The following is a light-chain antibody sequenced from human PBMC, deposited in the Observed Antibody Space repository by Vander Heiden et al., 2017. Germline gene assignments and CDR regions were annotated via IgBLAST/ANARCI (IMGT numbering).Light chain of an antibody. Sequence: GDRVTITCQARQDISNYLNWYQQKPGKDPKLLIYDASNLEKGGPSRFSGSGSGTDFTFPISSLQPEDIATYYCQQYDNLPLYTFGQGTKLEIK. CDR3: QQYDNLPLYT. CDR1: QDISNY. CDR2: DAS. V-gene: IGKV1-33*01. J-gene: IGKJ2*01.